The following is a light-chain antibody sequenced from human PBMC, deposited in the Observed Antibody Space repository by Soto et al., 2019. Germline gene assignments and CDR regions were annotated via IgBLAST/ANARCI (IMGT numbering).Light chain of an antibody. V-gene: IGLV2-14*03. CDR2: DVT. Sequence: QSALTQPASVSGSPGQSITISCTGTSSDIGRYKFVSWYQHHPGKVPKPLIYDVTNRPSGVSNRFSGSKSGNTASLTISGLQADDEADYYCCSYSTTMANVFGTGTKLTVL. CDR3: CSYSTTMANV. CDR1: SSDIGRYKF. J-gene: IGLJ1*01.